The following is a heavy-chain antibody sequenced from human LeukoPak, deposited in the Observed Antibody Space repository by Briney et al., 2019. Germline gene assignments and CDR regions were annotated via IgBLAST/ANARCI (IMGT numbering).Heavy chain of an antibody. D-gene: IGHD3-10*01. Sequence: GASVKVSCKASGGIFSSNAITWLRQAPGQGPEYMGGIIPMSGTARYAQKFQDRLTITAAKSTSAVFMQLTSLRPDDTAVYYCARDPPGGNWFDPWGQGTLVTVSS. CDR2: IIPMSGTA. CDR1: GGIFSSNA. V-gene: IGHV1-69*06. CDR3: ARDPPGGNWFDP. J-gene: IGHJ5*02.